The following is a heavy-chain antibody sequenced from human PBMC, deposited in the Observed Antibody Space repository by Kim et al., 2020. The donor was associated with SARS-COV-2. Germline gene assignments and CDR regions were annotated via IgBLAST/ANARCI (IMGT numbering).Heavy chain of an antibody. J-gene: IGHJ5*02. CDR3: YCSSTSCYISWFDP. V-gene: IGHV3-23*01. Sequence: AAAGKGRFTTSRDNAKNTLYLQMNSLRAEDTAVYYCYCSSTSCYISWFDPWGQGTLVTVSS. D-gene: IGHD2-2*02.